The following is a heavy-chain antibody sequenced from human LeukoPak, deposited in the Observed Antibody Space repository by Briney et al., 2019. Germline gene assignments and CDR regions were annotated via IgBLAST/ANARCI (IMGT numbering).Heavy chain of an antibody. D-gene: IGHD1-14*01. CDR3: ARSQSGMAEDY. J-gene: IGHJ4*02. CDR1: GGSFSGYY. V-gene: IGHV4-34*01. CDR2: INHSGSA. Sequence: SETLSLTCAVYGGSFSGYYWSWIRQPPGKGLEWIGEINHSGSANYNPSLKSRVTISVDTSKNQFSLKLSSVTAADTAVYYCARSQSGMAEDYWGQGTLVTVSS.